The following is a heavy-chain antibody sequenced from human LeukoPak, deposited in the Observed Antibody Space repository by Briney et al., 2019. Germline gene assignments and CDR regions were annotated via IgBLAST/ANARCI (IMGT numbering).Heavy chain of an antibody. CDR3: ARPGYSSGWYYFDY. V-gene: IGHV4-39*07. J-gene: IGHJ4*02. Sequence: SETLSLTCTVSGGSISSSSYYWGWIRQPPGKGLEWIGSIYYSGSTYYNPSLKSRVTISVDKSKNQFSLKLSSVTAADTAVYYCARPGYSSGWYYFDYWGQGTLVTVSS. CDR2: IYYSGST. CDR1: GGSISSSSYY. D-gene: IGHD6-19*01.